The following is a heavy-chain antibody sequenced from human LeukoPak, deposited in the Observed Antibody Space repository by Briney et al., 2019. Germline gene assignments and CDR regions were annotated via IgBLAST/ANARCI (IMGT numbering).Heavy chain of an antibody. Sequence: GGSLRLSCAASGFTFSSYWTSWVRQAPGKGLEWVANIKQDGSEKYYVDSVKGRFTISRDNAESSLYLQMNSLRAEDTAVYYCVRNLAVAGTCFDSWGQGTLVTVSS. D-gene: IGHD6-19*01. V-gene: IGHV3-7*03. CDR1: GFTFSSYW. CDR3: VRNLAVAGTCFDS. CDR2: IKQDGSEK. J-gene: IGHJ4*02.